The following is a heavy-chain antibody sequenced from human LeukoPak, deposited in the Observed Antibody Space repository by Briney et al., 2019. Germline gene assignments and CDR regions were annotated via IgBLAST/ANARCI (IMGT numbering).Heavy chain of an antibody. CDR1: GGSFSGYY. D-gene: IGHD2-15*01. CDR3: ARGGLKGYCSGGSCYAIGYYYYYMDV. J-gene: IGHJ6*03. Sequence: SETLSLTCAVYGGSFSGYYWSWIRQPPGKGLEWIGEINHSGSTNYNPSLKSRVTISVDTSKNQFSLKLSSVTAADTAVYYCARGGLKGYCSGGSCYAIGYYYYYMDVWGKGTTVTVSS. CDR2: INHSGST. V-gene: IGHV4-34*01.